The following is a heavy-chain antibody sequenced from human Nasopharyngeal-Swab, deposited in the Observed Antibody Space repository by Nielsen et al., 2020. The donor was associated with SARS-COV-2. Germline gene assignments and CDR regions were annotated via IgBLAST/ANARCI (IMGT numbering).Heavy chain of an antibody. CDR1: GFTFSSYE. J-gene: IGHJ5*02. Sequence: GGSLRLSCAASGFTFSSYEMNWVRQAPGKGLEWVSYISSSGSTIYYADSVKGRFTISRDNAKNSLYLQMNSLRAEETAVYYCARKGLYDSSGYPFDPWGQGTLVTVSS. CDR2: ISSSGSTI. D-gene: IGHD3-22*01. V-gene: IGHV3-48*03. CDR3: ARKGLYDSSGYPFDP.